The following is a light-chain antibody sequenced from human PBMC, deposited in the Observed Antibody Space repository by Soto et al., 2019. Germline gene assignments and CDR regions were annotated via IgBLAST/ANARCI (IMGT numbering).Light chain of an antibody. Sequence: DIQMIQSPSSLSASVGDRVTISCRASQTIDNYLNWYQQKPGKAPKLVIFAASNLQSGVPSRFSGGGSGTDFTLTISSLQPEDFATYYCQQTYSQQNYGSPALTFGGGTKVEI. CDR1: QTIDNY. CDR2: AAS. CDR3: QQTYSQQNYGSPALT. V-gene: IGKV1-39*01. J-gene: IGKJ4*01.